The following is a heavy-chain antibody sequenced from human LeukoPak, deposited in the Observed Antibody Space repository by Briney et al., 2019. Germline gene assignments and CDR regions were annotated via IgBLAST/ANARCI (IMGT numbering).Heavy chain of an antibody. CDR1: GFTFSSYW. V-gene: IGHV3-7*01. D-gene: IGHD3-22*01. CDR2: IKQDGSEK. Sequence: GGSLRLSCAASGFTFSSYWMGWVRQAPGKGLEWVANIKQDGSEKYYVDSVKGRFTISRDNAKNSLYLQMNSLRAEDTAVYYCARLLWSYDSSGHEYFQHWGQGTLVTVSS. CDR3: ARLLWSYDSSGHEYFQH. J-gene: IGHJ1*01.